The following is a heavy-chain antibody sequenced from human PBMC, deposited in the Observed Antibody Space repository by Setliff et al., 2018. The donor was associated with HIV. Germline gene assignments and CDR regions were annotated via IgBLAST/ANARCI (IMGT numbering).Heavy chain of an antibody. V-gene: IGHV4-59*02. CDR2: MYSSGSS. CDR3: ARAVGASYATPYLDY. Sequence: SETLSLTCGVSGDSVSGYYWIWIRQSPGKGLEWIGYMYSSGSSNYNPSLKSRVTMSVDTSNNQVSLYLSSVTAADTAVYYCARAVGASYATPYLDYWGRGTLVTVSS. J-gene: IGHJ4*02. D-gene: IGHD1-26*01. CDR1: GDSVSGYY.